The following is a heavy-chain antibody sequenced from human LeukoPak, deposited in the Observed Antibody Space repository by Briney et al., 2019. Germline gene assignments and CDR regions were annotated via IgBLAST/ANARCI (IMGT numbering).Heavy chain of an antibody. CDR2: IYTSGST. V-gene: IGHV4-4*07. Sequence: ASETLSLTCTVFGGSISSYYWSWIRQPAGKGLEWIGRIYTSGSTNYNPSLKSRVTMSVDTSKNQFSLKLSSVTAADTAVYYCARDTLEMATILDAFDIWGQGTMVTVSS. CDR3: ARDTLEMATILDAFDI. D-gene: IGHD5-24*01. CDR1: GGSISSYY. J-gene: IGHJ3*02.